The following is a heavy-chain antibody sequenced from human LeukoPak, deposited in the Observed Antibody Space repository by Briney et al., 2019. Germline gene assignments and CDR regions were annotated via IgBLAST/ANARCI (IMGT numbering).Heavy chain of an antibody. J-gene: IGHJ4*02. CDR3: AGIYYGSGSFDY. CDR1: GFTFSSYR. D-gene: IGHD3-10*01. Sequence: GGSLRLSCAASGFTFSSYRMNWVRQAPGEGPEWVSSISSSSSYIYYADSVKGRFTISRDNAKNSLYLQTNSLRAEDTAVYYCAGIYYGSGSFDYWGQGTLVTVSS. CDR2: ISSSSSYI. V-gene: IGHV3-21*01.